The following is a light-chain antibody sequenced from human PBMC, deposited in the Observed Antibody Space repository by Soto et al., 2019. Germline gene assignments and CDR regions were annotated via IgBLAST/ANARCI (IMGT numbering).Light chain of an antibody. CDR2: GAT. Sequence: EVVLTQSPATLSLSPGDTATLSCGASQSVSSSLAWYQQKPDQTPRLLIHGATTRATGIPARFSGSGSGTEFTLTISSLQPDDFATYYCQQYNTYSTFGQGTKVDIK. J-gene: IGKJ1*01. CDR3: QQYNTYST. CDR1: QSVSSS. V-gene: IGKV3-15*01.